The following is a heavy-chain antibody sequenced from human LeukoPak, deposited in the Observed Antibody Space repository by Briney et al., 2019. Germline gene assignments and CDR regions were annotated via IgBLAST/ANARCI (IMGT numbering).Heavy chain of an antibody. CDR3: AKDIDIVATTPYYFDY. CDR2: IRYDGSNK. Sequence: GGSLRLSCAASGFTFSSYGMHWVRQAPGKGLEWVAFIRYDGSNKYYGDSVKGRFTISRDNSKNTLYLQMNSLRDEDTALYYCAKDIDIVATTPYYFDYWGQGTLVTVSS. D-gene: IGHD5-12*01. J-gene: IGHJ4*02. V-gene: IGHV3-30*02. CDR1: GFTFSSYG.